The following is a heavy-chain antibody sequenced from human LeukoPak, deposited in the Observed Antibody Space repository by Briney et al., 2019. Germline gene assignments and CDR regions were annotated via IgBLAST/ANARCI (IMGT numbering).Heavy chain of an antibody. Sequence: GGTLRLSCAASGFTFRDYGMSWVRQAPGKGLEWVSALTSSGGTTYYADSVKGRFTISRDNSKNTLYLQMNSLRAEDTAVYYCAKAGGCSGGSCYSRLDYWGQGTLVTVSS. CDR1: GFTFRDYG. J-gene: IGHJ4*02. CDR2: LTSSGGTT. CDR3: AKAGGCSGGSCYSRLDY. D-gene: IGHD2-15*01. V-gene: IGHV3-23*01.